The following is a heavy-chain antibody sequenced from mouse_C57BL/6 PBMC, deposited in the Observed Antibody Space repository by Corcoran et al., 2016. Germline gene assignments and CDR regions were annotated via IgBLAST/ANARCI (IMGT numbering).Heavy chain of an antibody. CDR1: GYTFTTYG. CDR3: ARGPYYDYDDLAWFAY. D-gene: IGHD2-4*01. CDR2: INTYSGVP. V-gene: IGHV9-3*01. J-gene: IGHJ3*01. Sequence: QIQLVQSGPELKKPGETVKISCKASGYTFTTYGMSWVKQAPGKGLKWMGWINTYSGVPTYADDFKGRFAFSLETSASTAYLQINNLKNEDTATYFCARGPYYDYDDLAWFAYWGQGTLVTVSA.